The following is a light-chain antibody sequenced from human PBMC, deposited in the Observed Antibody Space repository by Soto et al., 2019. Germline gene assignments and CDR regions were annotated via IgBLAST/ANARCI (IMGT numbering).Light chain of an antibody. Sequence: DVQMTQSPSSLSASVGDRVTITCRASQSISSYLNWYQQKPGKAPKLLIYAASSLQSGVPSRFSGSGSGTDFTFTISSLQPEDFSTYYCQQSYSTPNFGGGTKVDIK. CDR1: QSISSY. CDR3: QQSYSTPN. V-gene: IGKV1-39*01. J-gene: IGKJ4*01. CDR2: AAS.